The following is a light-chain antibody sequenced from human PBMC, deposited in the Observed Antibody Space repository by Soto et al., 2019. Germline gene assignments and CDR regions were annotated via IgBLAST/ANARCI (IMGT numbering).Light chain of an antibody. V-gene: IGKV3-15*01. J-gene: IGKJ1*01. CDR2: GAS. CDR3: QQYNNWPPGT. Sequence: IVMTQSPHTLSLSPGERATLSCMASQSVSSNLAWYQQKPGQAPRLLIYGASTRATGIPARFSGSGSGTEFTLTISSLQSEDFAVYYCQQYNNWPPGTFGQGTKVDIK. CDR1: QSVSSN.